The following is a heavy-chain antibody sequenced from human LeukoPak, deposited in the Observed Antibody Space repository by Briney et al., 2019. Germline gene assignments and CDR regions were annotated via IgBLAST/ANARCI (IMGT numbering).Heavy chain of an antibody. J-gene: IGHJ4*02. CDR3: ARDVMSEQQLLTGDYFDY. CDR2: IKQDGSEK. CDR1: GFTFSSYW. D-gene: IGHD6-13*01. V-gene: IGHV3-7*01. Sequence: GSLRLSCAASGFTFSSYWMSWVRQAPGKGLEWVANIKQDGSEKYYVDSVKGRFTISRDNAKNSLYLQMNSLRAEDTAVYYCARDVMSEQQLLTGDYFDYWGQGTLVTVSS.